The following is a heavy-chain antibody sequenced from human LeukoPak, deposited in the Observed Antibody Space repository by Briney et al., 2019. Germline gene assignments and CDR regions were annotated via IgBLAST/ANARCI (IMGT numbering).Heavy chain of an antibody. Sequence: SETLSLTCAVYGGSFSGYYWSWIRQPPGKGLEWIGEINHSGSTNYNPSLKSRVTISVDTSKNQFSLKLSSVTAADTAVYYCARAASIAVAINWGQGTLVTVSS. J-gene: IGHJ4*02. CDR3: ARAASIAVAIN. D-gene: IGHD6-19*01. CDR2: INHSGST. V-gene: IGHV4-34*01. CDR1: GGSFSGYY.